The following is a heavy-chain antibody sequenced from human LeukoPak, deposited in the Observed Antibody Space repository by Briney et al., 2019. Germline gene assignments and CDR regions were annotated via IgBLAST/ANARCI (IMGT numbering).Heavy chain of an antibody. J-gene: IGHJ5*02. D-gene: IGHD3-10*01. CDR3: ARVSLLLWFGELLSWFDP. Sequence: PGGSLRLSCAAPGFTFSSYWMSWVRQAPGKGLEWVANIKQDGSEKYYVDSVKGRFTISRDNAKNSLYLQMNSLRAEDTAVYYCARVSLLLWFGELLSWFDPWGQGTLVTVSS. V-gene: IGHV3-7*03. CDR1: GFTFSSYW. CDR2: IKQDGSEK.